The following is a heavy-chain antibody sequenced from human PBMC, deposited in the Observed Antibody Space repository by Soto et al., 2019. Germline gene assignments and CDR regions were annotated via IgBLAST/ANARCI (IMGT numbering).Heavy chain of an antibody. CDR1: GYSFTSYW. Sequence: GESLKISCKGSGYSFTSYWISWVRQMPGKGLGWMGRIDPSDSYTNYSPSFQGHVTISADKSISTAYLQWSSLKASDTAMYYCARHYARGLYYYDSSGYSAGPDYWGQGTLVTVSS. CDR3: ARHYARGLYYYDSSGYSAGPDY. V-gene: IGHV5-10-1*01. D-gene: IGHD3-22*01. J-gene: IGHJ4*02. CDR2: IDPSDSYT.